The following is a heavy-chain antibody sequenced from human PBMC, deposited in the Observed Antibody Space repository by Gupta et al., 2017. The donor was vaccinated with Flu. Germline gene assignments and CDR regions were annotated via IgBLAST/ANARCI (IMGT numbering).Heavy chain of an antibody. Sequence: EVQLVESGGGLVQPGGSLKLSCAASGFTLSGSAMPWVRQASGKGREWVGRLRSKANSYATAYSASVKGRFTISRDDSKNTAYLQMNSLKTEDTAVYYCTRRSGDDSSGYYGYWGQGTLVTVSS. V-gene: IGHV3-73*02. CDR2: LRSKANSYAT. D-gene: IGHD3-22*01. J-gene: IGHJ4*02. CDR1: GFTLSGSA. CDR3: TRRSGDDSSGYYGY.